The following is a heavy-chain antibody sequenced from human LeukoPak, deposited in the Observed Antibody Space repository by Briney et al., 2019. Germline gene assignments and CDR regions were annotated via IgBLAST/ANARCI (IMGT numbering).Heavy chain of an antibody. V-gene: IGHV4-34*01. D-gene: IGHD3-10*01. J-gene: IGHJ4*02. CDR1: GGSFSGYY. CDR3: APLDYYGSGLDY. CDR2: INHSGST. Sequence: SETLSLTCAVYGGSFSGYYWSWIHQPPGKGLEWIGEINHSGSTNYNPSLKSRVTLSIDTSKNQFSLKLSSLTAADTAVYYCAPLDYYGSGLDYWGQGTLVTVSS.